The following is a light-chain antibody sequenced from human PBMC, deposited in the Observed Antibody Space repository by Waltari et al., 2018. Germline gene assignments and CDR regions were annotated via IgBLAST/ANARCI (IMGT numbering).Light chain of an antibody. CDR2: AAS. CDR1: QSVRNN. CDR3: QQYEVWPRT. J-gene: IGKJ2*01. Sequence: EVVMTQSPSTLSVSPGERVILSCRTSQSVRNNLAWYYHKPGQAPRLVMYAASTRATGLPARCTGSGSGTDFALTISGLQSDDFGVYYCQQYEVWPRTFGQGTKLEI. V-gene: IGKV3-15*01.